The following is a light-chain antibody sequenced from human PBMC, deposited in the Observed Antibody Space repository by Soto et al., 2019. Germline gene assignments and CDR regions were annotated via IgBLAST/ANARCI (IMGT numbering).Light chain of an antibody. J-gene: IGKJ1*01. CDR1: QSVRSSY. CDR3: QQYNKWPRT. V-gene: IGKV3-15*01. CDR2: GAS. Sequence: EIVLTQSPATLSLSPGERATLSCRASQSVRSSYLAWYQQKPGQAPRLLMSGASTRATGIPARFSASGSGTEFTLTISGLQSDDFGVYYCQQYNKWPRTFGPGTQVEIK.